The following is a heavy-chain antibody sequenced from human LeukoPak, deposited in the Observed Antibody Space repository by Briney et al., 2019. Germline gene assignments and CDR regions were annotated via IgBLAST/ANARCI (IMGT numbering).Heavy chain of an antibody. D-gene: IGHD3-22*01. CDR3: ARVIGYYYDSRDHDAFDI. Sequence: GGSLRLSCAASGFTFSSYSMNWVRQAPGKGLEWVSSISSSSSYIYYADSVKGRFTISRDNAKNSLYLQMNSLRAEDTAVYYCARVIGYYYDSRDHDAFDIWGQGTMVTVSS. J-gene: IGHJ3*02. V-gene: IGHV3-21*01. CDR2: ISSSSSYI. CDR1: GFTFSSYS.